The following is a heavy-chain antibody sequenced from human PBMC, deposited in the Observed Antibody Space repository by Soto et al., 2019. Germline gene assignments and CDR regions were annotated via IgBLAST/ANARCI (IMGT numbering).Heavy chain of an antibody. CDR2: ISSSSSYI. CDR3: ARNVVLAYYGMDV. V-gene: IGHV3-21*01. Sequence: PGGSLRLSCAASGFTFSSYSMNWVRQAPGKGLEWVSSISSSSSYIYYADSVKGRFTISRDNAKNSLYLQMNSLRAEDTAVYYCARNVVLAYYGMDVWGQGTTVTVSS. D-gene: IGHD2-2*01. CDR1: GFTFSSYS. J-gene: IGHJ6*02.